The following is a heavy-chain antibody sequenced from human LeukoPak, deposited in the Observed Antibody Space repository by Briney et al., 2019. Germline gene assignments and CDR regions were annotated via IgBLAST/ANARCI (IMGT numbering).Heavy chain of an antibody. J-gene: IGHJ4*02. CDR2: INPNSGGT. CDR3: AREAADGMIVVVITNFDY. V-gene: IGHV1-2*06. D-gene: IGHD3-22*01. CDR1: GYTSTGYY. Sequence: ASVKVSCKASGYTSTGYYMHWVRQAPGQGLEWMGRINPNSGGTNYAQKFQGRVTMTRDTSISTAYMELSRLRSDDTAVYYCAREAADGMIVVVITNFDYWGQGTLVTVSS.